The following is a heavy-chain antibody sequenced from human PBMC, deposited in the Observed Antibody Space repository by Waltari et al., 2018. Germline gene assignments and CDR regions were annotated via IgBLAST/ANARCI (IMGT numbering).Heavy chain of an antibody. Sequence: QVQLVQSGAEVKKPGASVKVSCKASGYTFTSYDINWVRQATGQGLEWMGWMNPNSGNTGYAQKFQGRVTMTRNTSISTAYMELSSLRSEDTAVYYCARVGEMYYYGSSGYPDWGQGTLVTVSS. D-gene: IGHD3-22*01. CDR3: ARVGEMYYYGSSGYPD. CDR2: MNPNSGNT. V-gene: IGHV1-8*01. CDR1: GYTFTSYD. J-gene: IGHJ4*02.